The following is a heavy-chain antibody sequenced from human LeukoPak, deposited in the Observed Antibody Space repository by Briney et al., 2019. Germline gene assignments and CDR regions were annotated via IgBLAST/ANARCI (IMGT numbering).Heavy chain of an antibody. CDR2: IWYVGSNK. Sequence: GGSLRLSCAASGFTFSSYGMHWVRQAPGKGLEWVAVIWYVGSNKYYADSVKGRFTISRDNSKNTLYLQMNSLRAEDTAVYYCAREAPWNGDFWSAMGYYYYYMDVWGKGTTVTVSS. CDR3: AREAPWNGDFWSAMGYYYYYMDV. CDR1: GFTFSSYG. J-gene: IGHJ6*03. V-gene: IGHV3-33*01. D-gene: IGHD3-3*01.